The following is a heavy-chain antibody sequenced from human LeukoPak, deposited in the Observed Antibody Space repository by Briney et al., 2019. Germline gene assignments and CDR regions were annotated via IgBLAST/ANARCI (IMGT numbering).Heavy chain of an antibody. CDR3: ASGVYDYVWGSYRYAPRDAFDI. D-gene: IGHD3-16*02. V-gene: IGHV3-20*04. CDR2: IKWNGGST. J-gene: IGHJ3*02. Sequence: PGGSLRLSCAASGFTFDDYGMRWVRQAAGEGVEWVSGIKWNGGSTVYADSGKGRFTNAREKDKNSTYLQMNRRRAEDTALYYCASGVYDYVWGSYRYAPRDAFDIWGQGTMVTVSS. CDR1: GFTFDDYG.